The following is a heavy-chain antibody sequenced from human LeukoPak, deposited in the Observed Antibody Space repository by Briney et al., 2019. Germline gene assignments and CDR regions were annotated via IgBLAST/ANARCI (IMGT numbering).Heavy chain of an antibody. J-gene: IGHJ4*02. CDR3: ARDRGAVAATWFDY. CDR1: GSTFSGFY. CDR2: IGSSSTYT. V-gene: IGHV3-11*05. Sequence: GGSLRLSCAASGSTFSGFYMSWIRQAPGKGLEWVSCIGSSSTYTNYADSVKGRFTISRDNAKNSLYLQMDGLRAEDTAVYYCARDRGAVAATWFDYWGQGTLVTVSS. D-gene: IGHD6-19*01.